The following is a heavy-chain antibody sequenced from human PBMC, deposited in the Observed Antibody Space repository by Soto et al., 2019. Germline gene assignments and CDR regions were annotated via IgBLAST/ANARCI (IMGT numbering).Heavy chain of an antibody. CDR1: VFSFIDSY. J-gene: IGHJ5*02. Sequence: PGWSLRLSCATSVFSFIDSYMSWIRQAPGKGLEWISYISPRSTFRDYADSVKGRFTISRDSVKNSLYLQMNNLTADDTGVYYCARGGGGGLFDPWGQGSVVTVSS. CDR2: ISPRSTFR. CDR3: ARGGGGGLFDP. V-gene: IGHV3-11*06. D-gene: IGHD2-21*01.